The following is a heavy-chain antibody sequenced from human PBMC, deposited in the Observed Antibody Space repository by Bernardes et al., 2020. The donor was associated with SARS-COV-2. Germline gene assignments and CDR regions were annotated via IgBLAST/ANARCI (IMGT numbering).Heavy chain of an antibody. CDR1: GFTFSSYS. CDR2: ISRSSSTI. J-gene: IGHJ4*02. CDR3: ARVGYSGYDCFDY. Sequence: GGSLRLSCAASGFTFSSYSMNWVRQAPGKGLEWVSYISRSSSTIYYADSVKGRFTISRDNAKNSLYLQMNSLRAEDTAVYYCARVGYSGYDCFDYWGQGTLVTVSS. D-gene: IGHD5-12*01. V-gene: IGHV3-48*01.